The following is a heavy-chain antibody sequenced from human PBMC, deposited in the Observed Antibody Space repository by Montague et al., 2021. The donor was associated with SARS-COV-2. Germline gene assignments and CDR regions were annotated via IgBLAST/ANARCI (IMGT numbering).Heavy chain of an antibody. CDR3: ASFSIVRGDPCYGMDV. Sequence: SLRLSCAASGFTFSDCYMTWIRQAPGKGLEWLSYISNRGTYTNXXXSXXXRFTISRDDAKNSLYLQLNSLRAEATAVSYCASFSIVRGDPCYGMDVWGQGTTVTVSS. CDR1: GFTFSDCY. J-gene: IGHJ6*02. CDR2: ISNRGTYT. D-gene: IGHD3-10*01. V-gene: IGHV3-11*03.